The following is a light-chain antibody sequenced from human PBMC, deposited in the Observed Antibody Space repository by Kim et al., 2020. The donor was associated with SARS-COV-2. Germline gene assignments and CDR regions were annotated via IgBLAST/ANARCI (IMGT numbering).Light chain of an antibody. V-gene: IGLV1-44*01. CDR3: ATWDDSLNAWV. J-gene: IGLJ3*02. CDR2: RNN. CDR1: NSNIGVKT. Sequence: GQRVNISCSGSNSNIGVKTVNWYQQCPGTAPKLLIYRNNQRPSGVPDRFSGSKAGTSASLALSGLLSEDEADYYCATWDDSLNAWVFGGGTQLTVL.